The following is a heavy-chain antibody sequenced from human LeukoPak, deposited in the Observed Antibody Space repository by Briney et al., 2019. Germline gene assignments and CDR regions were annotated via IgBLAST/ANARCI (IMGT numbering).Heavy chain of an antibody. CDR2: IKQDGSEK. J-gene: IGHJ4*02. D-gene: IGHD4-23*01. V-gene: IGHV3-7*05. CDR1: GFSFSNYW. Sequence: GGSLRLSCAASGFSFSNYWMSWVRQGPGKGLEWVANIKQDGSEKYYVDSVKGRFTISRDNAKNSLYLQMNSLRAEDTAVYYCARNYGGNSAGWGQGTLVTVSS. CDR3: ARNYGGNSAG.